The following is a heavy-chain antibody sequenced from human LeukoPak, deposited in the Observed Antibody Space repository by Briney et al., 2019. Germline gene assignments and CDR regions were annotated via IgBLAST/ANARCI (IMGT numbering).Heavy chain of an antibody. CDR3: ARLNGFYCDY. CDR1: GFTVSNNY. Sequence: GSLRLSCAASGFTVSNNYMNWVRQAPGKGLEWVSVIYAGGSTYYADSVKGRFTIARDNSKNTLYLQMNNLRVEDTAVYYCARLNGFYCDYWGQGTLVTVSS. J-gene: IGHJ4*02. V-gene: IGHV3-66*04. CDR2: IYAGGST. D-gene: IGHD6-25*01.